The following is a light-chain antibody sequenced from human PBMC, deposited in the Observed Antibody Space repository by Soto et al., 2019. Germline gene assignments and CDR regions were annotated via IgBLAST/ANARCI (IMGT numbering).Light chain of an antibody. Sequence: EIVMTQSPATLSVSPGERARLSCRASQGIGSTLDWYQQKPGQTPRLLSDGASPRATGGPARFSGSGSGTEFTLTSNSLQSEDSAVYSCQRYNNWTRTFGGGTKVEIK. J-gene: IGKJ4*01. CDR3: QRYNNWTRT. CDR1: QGIGST. CDR2: GAS. V-gene: IGKV3-15*01.